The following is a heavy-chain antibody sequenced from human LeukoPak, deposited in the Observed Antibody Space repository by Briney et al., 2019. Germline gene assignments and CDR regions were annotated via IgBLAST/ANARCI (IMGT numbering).Heavy chain of an antibody. J-gene: IGHJ5*02. V-gene: IGHV4-39*07. CDR2: IFYSGST. CDR3: ARTGGDCSGGSCYTLYNWFDP. CDR1: GGSISTSSYY. Sequence: SETLSLTCTVSGGSISTSSYYWGWVRQPPGKGLEWIGNIFYSGSTYYNPSLKSRVTISVDTSKNQFSLKLSSVTAADTAVYYCARTGGDCSGGSCYTLYNWFDPWGQGTLVTVSS. D-gene: IGHD2-15*01.